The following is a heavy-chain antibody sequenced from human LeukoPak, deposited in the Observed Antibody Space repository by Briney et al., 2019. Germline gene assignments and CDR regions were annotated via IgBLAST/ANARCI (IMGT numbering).Heavy chain of an antibody. V-gene: IGHV4-31*03. Sequence: SQTLSLTCTVSGGSISSGGYYWSWIRQHPGKGLEWIGYIYYSGSTYYNPSLKSRLTISADKSKSQFSLKLTSVTAADTAVYYCARGRQDTSMVVVIYTDAQYYLDYWGQGTPVIVSS. D-gene: IGHD2-21*01. CDR2: IYYSGST. CDR1: GGSISSGGYY. CDR3: ARGRQDTSMVVVIYTDAQYYLDY. J-gene: IGHJ4*02.